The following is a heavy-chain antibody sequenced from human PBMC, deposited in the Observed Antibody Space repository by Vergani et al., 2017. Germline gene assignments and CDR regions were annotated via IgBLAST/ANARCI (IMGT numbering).Heavy chain of an antibody. Sequence: EVQLVESGGGLVQPGGSLRLSCAASGFTFSSYSMNWVRQAPGKGLEWVSYISSSSSTIYYADSVKGRFTISRDNAKNSLYLQMNSLRAEDTAVYYCASEFALGYCSSTSCYGLDYWGQGTLVTVSS. CDR2: ISSSSSTI. V-gene: IGHV3-48*04. CDR1: GFTFSSYS. CDR3: ASEFALGYCSSTSCYGLDY. J-gene: IGHJ4*02. D-gene: IGHD2-2*01.